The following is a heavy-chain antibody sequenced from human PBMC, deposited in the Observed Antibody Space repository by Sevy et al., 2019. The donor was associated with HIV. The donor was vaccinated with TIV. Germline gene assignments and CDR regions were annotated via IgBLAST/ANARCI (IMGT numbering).Heavy chain of an antibody. D-gene: IGHD2-2*02. Sequence: ASVKVSCKASGGTFSIYAISWVRQAPGQGLEWMGGIIPIFGTANYAQKFQGRVTITADESTSTAYMELSSLRSEDTAVYYCARDRRSDIVVVPAAIFASYYYYGMDVWGQGTTVTVSS. CDR1: GGTFSIYA. CDR2: IIPIFGTA. V-gene: IGHV1-69*13. CDR3: ARDRRSDIVVVPAAIFASYYYYGMDV. J-gene: IGHJ6*02.